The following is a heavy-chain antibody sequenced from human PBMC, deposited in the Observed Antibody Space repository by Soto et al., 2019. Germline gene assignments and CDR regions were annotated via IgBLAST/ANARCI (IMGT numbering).Heavy chain of an antibody. CDR3: AKDSGPG. CDR2: ISYDGSNK. CDR1: GFTFSSYG. V-gene: IGHV3-30*18. J-gene: IGHJ4*02. Sequence: GGSLRLSCAASGFTFSSYGMHWVRQAPGKGLEWVAVISYDGSNKYYADSVKGRFTTSRDNSKNTLYLQMNSLRAEDTAVYYCAKDSGPGWGQGTLVTVSS. D-gene: IGHD5-12*01.